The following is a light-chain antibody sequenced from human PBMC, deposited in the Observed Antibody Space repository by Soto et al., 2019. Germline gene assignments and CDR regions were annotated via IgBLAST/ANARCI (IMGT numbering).Light chain of an antibody. CDR2: GVS. CDR1: SSDVGGHNF. J-gene: IGLJ3*02. Sequence: QSALTQPASVSGSPGQSITISCTGTSSDVGGHNFVSWYQQHPGKAPKVMIYGVSDRPSGVSNRFSGSKSGNTASLTIAGLQAEYEADYYCSSYTRDNTWVFGGGTKLTVL. CDR3: SSYTRDNTWV. V-gene: IGLV2-14*01.